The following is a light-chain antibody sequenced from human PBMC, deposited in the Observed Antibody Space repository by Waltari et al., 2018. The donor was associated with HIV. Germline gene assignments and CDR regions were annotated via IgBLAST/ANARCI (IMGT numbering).Light chain of an antibody. V-gene: IGKV3-11*01. CDR3: QHRNSWPPT. CDR1: QNIHSF. Sequence: EIVLIQSPATLSLSPGEGATPSCRASQNIHSFLGWYQKKPGQPPRLLVYDASKRVIDTPARFSGSGSGTDFTLTISSLEPEDSGVYYCQHRNSWPPTFGGGTKVEIK. J-gene: IGKJ4*01. CDR2: DAS.